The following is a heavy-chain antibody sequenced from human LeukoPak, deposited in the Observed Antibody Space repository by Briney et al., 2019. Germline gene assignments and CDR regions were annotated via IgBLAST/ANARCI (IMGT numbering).Heavy chain of an antibody. Sequence: PSETLSLTCTVSGGSIXSGXXYXSWXRXXXXXXXXXXXXXXXSGSTXXNPSLKSRVTISVDTSKNQFSLKLSSVTAADTAVYYCARGVDSSLAAVPIRRLNRIPLFDYWGQGTLVTVSS. CDR2: XXXSGST. CDR1: GGSIXSGXXY. J-gene: IGHJ4*02. CDR3: ARGVDSSLAAVPIRRLNRIPLFDY. V-gene: IGHV4-30-4*01. D-gene: IGHD3-22*01.